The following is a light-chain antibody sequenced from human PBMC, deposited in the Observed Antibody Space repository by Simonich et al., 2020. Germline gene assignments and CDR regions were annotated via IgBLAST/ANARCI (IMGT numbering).Light chain of an antibody. Sequence: AIRMTQSQSSLSASPGDRVTITCRASQGLSSYLAWYQQKPGKAPKLLIYAASTLQSGVPARLSGSGSGTDFTLTISCLQSEDFATYYCQQYYSYPPLTFGGGTKVEIK. V-gene: IGKV1-8*01. CDR1: QGLSSY. CDR2: AAS. CDR3: QQYYSYPPLT. J-gene: IGKJ4*01.